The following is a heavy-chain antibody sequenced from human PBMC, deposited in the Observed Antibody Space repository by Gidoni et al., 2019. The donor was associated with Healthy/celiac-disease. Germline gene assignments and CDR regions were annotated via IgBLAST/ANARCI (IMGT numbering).Heavy chain of an antibody. CDR3: ARESNDYGAHNWFDP. D-gene: IGHD4-17*01. Sequence: QLQLQESGSGLVKPSQTLSLTCAVSGGSISSGGYSWSWIRQPPGKVLEWIGYIYHSGSTYYNPSLKSRVTISVDRSKNQFSLKLSSVTAADTAVYYCARESNDYGAHNWFDPWGQGTLVTVSS. CDR1: GGSISSGGYS. V-gene: IGHV4-30-2*01. CDR2: IYHSGST. J-gene: IGHJ5*02.